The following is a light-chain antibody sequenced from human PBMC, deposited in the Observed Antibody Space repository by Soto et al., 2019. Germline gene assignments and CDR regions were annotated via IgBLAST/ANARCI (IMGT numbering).Light chain of an antibody. J-gene: IGKJ1*01. CDR2: VAS. V-gene: IGKV1-39*01. Sequence: DIQFTPSPYSLSASVGDRVTITCRASQSISSYLNWYQEKPGEAPKRLVYVASSLDGGVPARFSGSGSGTDFTLTITRLEPEDFAVYFCQQYGSSPRTFGQGTKVDIK. CDR3: QQYGSSPRT. CDR1: QSISSY.